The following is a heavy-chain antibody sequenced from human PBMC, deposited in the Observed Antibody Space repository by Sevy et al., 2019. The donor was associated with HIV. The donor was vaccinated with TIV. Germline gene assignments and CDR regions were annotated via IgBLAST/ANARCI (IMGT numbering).Heavy chain of an antibody. V-gene: IGHV3-20*04. CDR2: INWNGGST. D-gene: IGHD5-18*01. Sequence: GGSLGLSCAASGFTFDDYGMSWVRQAPGKGLEWVSGINWNGGSTGYADSVKGRFTISRDNAKNSLYLQMNSLRAEDTALYYCARGTLRRGYSYGFYDYWGQGTLVTVSS. J-gene: IGHJ4*02. CDR3: ARGTLRRGYSYGFYDY. CDR1: GFTFDDYG.